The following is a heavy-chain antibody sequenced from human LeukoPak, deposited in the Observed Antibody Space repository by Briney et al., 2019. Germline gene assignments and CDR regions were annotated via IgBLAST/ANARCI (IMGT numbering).Heavy chain of an antibody. CDR3: ARGIARQTNAFDI. CDR2: IIPIFGTA. CDR1: GGTFSSYA. Sequence: SVKVSCKASGGTFSSYAISWVRQAPGQGLEWMGGIIPIFGTANYAQKFQGRVTITTDESTSTAYMELSSLRSEDTAVYYCARGIARQTNAFDIWGQGTMVTVSS. D-gene: IGHD2-21*01. J-gene: IGHJ3*02. V-gene: IGHV1-69*05.